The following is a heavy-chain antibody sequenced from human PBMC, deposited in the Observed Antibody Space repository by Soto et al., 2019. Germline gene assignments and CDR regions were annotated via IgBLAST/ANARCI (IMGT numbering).Heavy chain of an antibody. J-gene: IGHJ6*02. CDR2: INPNSGGT. V-gene: IGHV1-2*04. D-gene: IGHD3-3*01. CDR1: GYTFTGYY. CDR3: ARDRVDFWSGYYPYYYYGMDV. Sequence: EASVKVSCKASGYTFTGYYMHWVRQAPGQGLEWMGWINPNSGGTNYAQKFQGWVTMTRDTSISTAYMELSRLRSDDTAVYYCARDRVDFWSGYYPYYYYGMDVWGQGTTVTVSS.